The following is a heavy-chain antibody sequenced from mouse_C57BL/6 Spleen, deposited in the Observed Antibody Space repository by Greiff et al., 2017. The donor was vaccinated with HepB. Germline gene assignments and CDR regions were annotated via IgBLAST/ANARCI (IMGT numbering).Heavy chain of an antibody. D-gene: IGHD2-5*01. Sequence: EVQGVESGGGLVQPGGSMKLSCVASGFTFSNYWMNWVRQSPEKGLEWVAQIRLKSDNYATHYAESVKGRFTISRDDSKSSVYLQMNNLRAEDTGIYYCTGAYYSNYFDYWGQGTTLTVSS. V-gene: IGHV6-3*01. J-gene: IGHJ2*01. CDR2: IRLKSDNYAT. CDR3: TGAYYSNYFDY. CDR1: GFTFSNYW.